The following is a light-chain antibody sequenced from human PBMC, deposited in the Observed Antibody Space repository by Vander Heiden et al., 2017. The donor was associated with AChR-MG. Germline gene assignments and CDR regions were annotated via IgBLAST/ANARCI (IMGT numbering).Light chain of an antibody. CDR3: GTWDSSLSAVV. J-gene: IGLJ2*01. CDR2: DNS. CDR1: SSNIGNNY. V-gene: IGLV1-51*01. Sequence: QSVLTQPPPVSAAPGQKVTISCSGSSSNIGNNYVSWYQQLPGTAPKLLIYDNSKRPSGIPDRFSGSKSGTSATLGITGLQTGDEADYYCGTWDSSLSAVVFGGGTKLTVL.